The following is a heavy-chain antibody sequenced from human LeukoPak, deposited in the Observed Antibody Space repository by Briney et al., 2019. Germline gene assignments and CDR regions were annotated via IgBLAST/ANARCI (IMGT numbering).Heavy chain of an antibody. CDR2: ISSSGSTI. D-gene: IGHD3-22*01. CDR1: GFTFSSYE. J-gene: IGHJ4*02. Sequence: GGSLRLSCVASGFTFSSYEMNWVRQAPGKGLDWVSYISSSGSTIYYVDSVKGRFTISRDNAKNSLYLQMNSLRAEDTSVYYCARAGTDSSGYYYVDYWGQGTLVTVSS. V-gene: IGHV3-48*03. CDR3: ARAGTDSSGYYYVDY.